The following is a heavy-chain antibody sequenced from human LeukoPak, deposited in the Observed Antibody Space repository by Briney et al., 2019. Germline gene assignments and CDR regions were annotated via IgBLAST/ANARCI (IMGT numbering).Heavy chain of an antibody. Sequence: GGSLRLSCAASGFTFSSYAMIWVRQAPGKGLEWVSLISDSGTSTYYPDSVKGRFTISRDNSKNTVYLQMNSLRAEDTAVYYCAKDLDIVATITGNWGKGTLVTVSS. J-gene: IGHJ4*02. CDR3: AKDLDIVATITGN. CDR1: GFTFSSYA. CDR2: ISDSGTST. V-gene: IGHV3-23*01. D-gene: IGHD5-12*01.